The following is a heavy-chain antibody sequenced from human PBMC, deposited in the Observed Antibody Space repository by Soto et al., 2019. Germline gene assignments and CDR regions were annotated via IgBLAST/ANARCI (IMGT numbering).Heavy chain of an antibody. J-gene: IGHJ6*02. D-gene: IGHD2-8*01. V-gene: IGHV3-30*03. CDR2: ISYDGSNK. CDR3: ARYCTNGVCYTDYYYYGMDV. CDR1: GFTFSSYG. Sequence: LGGSLRLSCAASGFTFSSYGMHWVRQAPGKGLEWVAVISYDGSNKYYADSVKGRFTISRDNSKNTLYLQMNSLRAEDTAVYYCARYCTNGVCYTDYYYYGMDVWGQGTTVTVSS.